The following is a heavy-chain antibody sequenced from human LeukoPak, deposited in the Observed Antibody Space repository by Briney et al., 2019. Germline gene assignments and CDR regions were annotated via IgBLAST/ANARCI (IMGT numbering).Heavy chain of an antibody. CDR2: FDPEDGET. D-gene: IGHD3-22*01. J-gene: IGHJ4*02. Sequence: GSVKVSCKVSGYTLTELSMHWVRQAPGKGLEWMGGFDPEDGETIYAQKFQGRVTMTEDTSTDTAYMELSSLRSEDTAVYYCARDNRGSYYDSSGHFSDWGQGTLVTVSS. CDR3: ARDNRGSYYDSSGHFSD. CDR1: GYTLTELS. V-gene: IGHV1-24*01.